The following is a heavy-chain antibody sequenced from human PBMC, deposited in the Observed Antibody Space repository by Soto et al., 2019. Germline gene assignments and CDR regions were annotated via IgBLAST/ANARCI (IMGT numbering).Heavy chain of an antibody. Sequence: SLRLSCAASGFPFSSYWMSWVRQAPGKGPEWVANIKQDGSEKYYVDSVKGRFTISRDNAKNSLYLQMNSLRAEDTAVYYCARDEFRGIWYLVRSTYYYYYGMDVWGQGTTVTVSS. CDR2: IKQDGSEK. D-gene: IGHD6-13*01. J-gene: IGHJ6*02. V-gene: IGHV3-7*03. CDR1: GFPFSSYW. CDR3: ARDEFRGIWYLVRSTYYYYYGMDV.